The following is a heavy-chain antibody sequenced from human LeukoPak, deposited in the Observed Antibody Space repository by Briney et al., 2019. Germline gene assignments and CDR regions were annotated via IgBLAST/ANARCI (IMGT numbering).Heavy chain of an antibody. Sequence: SETLSLTCTVSGGSISSSYSYWGWIRQPPGKGLEWIGNIYYSGSTYYNPSLKSRVTISVDTSKNQFSLQLNSVTPEDTAVYYCARAPDSRYEQTNWFDPWGQGTLVTVSS. CDR2: IYYSGST. D-gene: IGHD5-12*01. J-gene: IGHJ5*02. CDR1: GGSISSSYSY. V-gene: IGHV4-39*07. CDR3: ARAPDSRYEQTNWFDP.